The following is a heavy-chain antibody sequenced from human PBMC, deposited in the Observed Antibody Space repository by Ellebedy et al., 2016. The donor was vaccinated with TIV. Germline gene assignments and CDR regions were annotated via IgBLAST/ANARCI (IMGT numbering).Heavy chain of an antibody. CDR1: GGSISGSYTSYY. Sequence: SETLSLTXNVSGGSISGSYTSYYWGWIRQPPGKGLEWIGSIYDSGRTHYNPSLKSRLTISVDTSKNQFSLKLNSVSAADTAVYYCARTLWAAQVVGVHFDHWGQGTLVTVSS. D-gene: IGHD2-15*01. V-gene: IGHV4-39*07. CDR2: IYDSGRT. J-gene: IGHJ4*02. CDR3: ARTLWAAQVVGVHFDH.